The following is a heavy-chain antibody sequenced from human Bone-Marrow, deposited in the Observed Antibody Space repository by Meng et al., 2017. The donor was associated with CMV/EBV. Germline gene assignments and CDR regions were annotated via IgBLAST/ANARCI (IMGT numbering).Heavy chain of an antibody. D-gene: IGHD6-19*01. J-gene: IGHJ4*02. CDR1: GYTFTSYG. Sequence: ASVKVSCKASGYTFTSYGISWVRQAPGQGLEWMGIINPSGGNTNYAQKLQGRVTMTTDTSTSTAYMELRSLRSDDTAVYYCARDTISGWSYWGQGTLVTVSS. V-gene: IGHV1-18*01. CDR3: ARDTISGWSY. CDR2: INPSGGNT.